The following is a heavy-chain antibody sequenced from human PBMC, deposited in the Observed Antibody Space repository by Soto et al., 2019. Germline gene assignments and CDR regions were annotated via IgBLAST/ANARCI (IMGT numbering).Heavy chain of an antibody. CDR1: GGSFSGYY. V-gene: IGHV4-34*01. J-gene: IGHJ1*01. CDR3: AREDASSGSAGTFHH. CDR2: INHSGST. Sequence: PSETLSLTCAVYGGSFSGYYWSWIRQPPGKGLEWIGEINHSGSTNYNPSLKSRVTISVDTSKNQFSLKLSSVTAADTAVYHCAREDASSGSAGTFHHWGQGTQVTVSS. D-gene: IGHD3-22*01.